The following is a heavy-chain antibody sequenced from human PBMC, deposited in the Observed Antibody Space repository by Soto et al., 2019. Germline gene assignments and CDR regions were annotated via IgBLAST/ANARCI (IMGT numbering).Heavy chain of an antibody. D-gene: IGHD2-8*01. J-gene: IGHJ6*02. CDR1: ADSISTNIAV. CDR2: TYLRSKWYS. Sequence: PTQALLSPSAIAADSISTNIAVWNWSRPSPSRGLDWVVRTYLRSKWYSECAVYVKSRMSSMADATKNPFSLQLTYVTPEDTAVYFCARESNDPSNFDYYYSMDVWGQGTTVTVSS. CDR3: ARESNDPSNFDYYYSMDV. V-gene: IGHV6-1*01.